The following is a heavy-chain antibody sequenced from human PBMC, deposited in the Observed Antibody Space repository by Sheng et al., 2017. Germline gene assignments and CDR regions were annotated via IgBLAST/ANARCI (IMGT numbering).Heavy chain of an antibody. CDR2: IRSNGAST. Sequence: EVRLVDSGGGLVQPGGSLRLSCAASGFTFSNYEMNWVRQAPGKGLEYVSGIRSNGASTFYADSVKGRFTISRDNSKNTLYLQMGSLRTEDMAVYYCGRGKDDPLEYWGQGILVTVSS. D-gene: IGHD1-1*01. CDR1: GFTFSNYE. V-gene: IGHV3-64*07. CDR3: GRGKDDPLEY. J-gene: IGHJ4*02.